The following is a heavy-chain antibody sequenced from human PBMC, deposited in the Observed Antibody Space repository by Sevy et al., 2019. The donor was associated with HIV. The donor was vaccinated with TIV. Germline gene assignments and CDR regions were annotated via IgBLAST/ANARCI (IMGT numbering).Heavy chain of an antibody. CDR3: AITKDYYDNSGSPFDY. CDR2: FDPKDGET. CDR1: GYTLTKLA. J-gene: IGHJ4*02. V-gene: IGHV1-24*01. D-gene: IGHD3-22*01. Sequence: ASVKVSCKVSGYTLTKLAMHWVRQAPGKGLEWMGTFDPKDGETIYAQKFQGRVTMTEDKYIDTAYMELISLRSEDTVVFYCAITKDYYDNSGSPFDYWGQGTLVTVSS.